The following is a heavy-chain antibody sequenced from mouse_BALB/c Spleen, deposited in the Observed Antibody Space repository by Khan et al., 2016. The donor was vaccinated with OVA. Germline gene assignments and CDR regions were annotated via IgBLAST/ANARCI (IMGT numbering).Heavy chain of an antibody. D-gene: IGHD2-2*01. J-gene: IGHJ4*01. CDR1: GFTFSSYA. CDR2: ISSGGHYT. CDR3: ARSLVDYYAMDC. V-gene: IGHV5-9-3*01. Sequence: EVELVESGGGLVKPGGSLKLSCSASGFTFSSYAMSWVRQTPEKRLELVATISSGGHYTFYPDSVKGRFTISRDNARNTLYLQMSSLRSEATAMYYCARSLVDYYAMDCWGQGTSVTVSS.